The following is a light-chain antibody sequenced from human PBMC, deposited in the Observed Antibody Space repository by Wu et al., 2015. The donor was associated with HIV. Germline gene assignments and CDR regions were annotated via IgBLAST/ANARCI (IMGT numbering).Light chain of an antibody. CDR1: QSISGSY. CDR2: GAS. Sequence: EIVLTQSPGTLSLSPGERATLSCRASQSISGSYLAWYQQKPGQAPRLLIYGASSRATGIPARFSGSGSGTDFTLTISSLEPEDFAVYYCQQRSNWPGTFGPGTKVDIK. CDR3: QQRSNWPGT. J-gene: IGKJ3*01. V-gene: IGKV3D-20*02.